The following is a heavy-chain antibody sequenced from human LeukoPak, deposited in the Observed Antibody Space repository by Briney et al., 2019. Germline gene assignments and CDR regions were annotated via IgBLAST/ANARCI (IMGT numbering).Heavy chain of an antibody. Sequence: GGSLRLSCAASGFTFSGSAMHWVRQASGKGLEWVGRIRSKANSYAAAYAASVKGRFTISRDDSKNTAYMQMNSLKTEDTAVYYCTRHGYDSSDYYATLDYWGQGTLVTVSS. J-gene: IGHJ4*02. D-gene: IGHD3-22*01. V-gene: IGHV3-73*01. CDR2: IRSKANSYAA. CDR3: TRHGYDSSDYYATLDY. CDR1: GFTFSGSA.